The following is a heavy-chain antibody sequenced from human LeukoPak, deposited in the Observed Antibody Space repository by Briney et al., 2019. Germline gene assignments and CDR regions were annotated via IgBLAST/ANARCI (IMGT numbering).Heavy chain of an antibody. Sequence: SETLSLTCTVSGGSISSYYWSWIRQPAGEGLEWIGRLHTSGSTHYNPSLKSRVTMSVDTSKNQFSLKLSSVTAADTAVYYCARDFGYGDYFFDDWGQGTLVTISS. D-gene: IGHD4-17*01. V-gene: IGHV4-4*07. CDR3: ARDFGYGDYFFDD. CDR2: LHTSGST. J-gene: IGHJ4*02. CDR1: GGSISSYY.